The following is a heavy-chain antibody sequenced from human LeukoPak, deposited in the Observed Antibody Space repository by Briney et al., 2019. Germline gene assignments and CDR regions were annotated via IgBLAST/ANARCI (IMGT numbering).Heavy chain of an antibody. V-gene: IGHV4-39*01. CDR3: AALESSSGRFDP. CDR1: GTSISSSGYF. Sequence: SETLSLTCSVSGTSISSSGYFWGWIRQPPGKGLQWIGSIHYGGSTFYNPSLKSRVTISQDTSKDQFSLKLTSVTAADTAVYCCAALESSSGRFDPWGKGILVTVSS. J-gene: IGHJ5*02. CDR2: IHYGGST. D-gene: IGHD3-10*01.